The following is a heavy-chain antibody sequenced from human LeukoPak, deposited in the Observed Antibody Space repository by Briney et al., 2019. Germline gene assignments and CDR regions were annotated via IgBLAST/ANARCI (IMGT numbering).Heavy chain of an antibody. J-gene: IGHJ4*02. CDR2: IYYSGST. CDR1: GGSISSSSYY. Sequence: SETLSLTCTVSGGSISSSSYYWGWIRQPPGKGLEWIESIYYSGSTYYNPSLKSRITITGDTSKNQFYLELSSVAAADTAVYYCAGYDSSGYWVDYWGQGTLVTVSS. CDR3: AGYDSSGYWVDY. D-gene: IGHD3-22*01. V-gene: IGHV4-39*01.